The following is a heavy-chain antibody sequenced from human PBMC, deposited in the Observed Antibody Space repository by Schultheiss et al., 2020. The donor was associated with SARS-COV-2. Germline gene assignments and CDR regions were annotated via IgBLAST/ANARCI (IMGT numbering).Heavy chain of an antibody. CDR3: ARESGDPSAPPLYFFDY. D-gene: IGHD3-10*01. J-gene: IGHJ4*02. CDR2: ISAYNGKT. V-gene: IGHV1-18*01. Sequence: ASVKVSCKASGYTFSSYGISWVRQAPGQGLEWMGWISAYNGKTNYPQKLQGRVTMTTDTSTSTAYMDLRSLRSDDTAVYYCARESGDPSAPPLYFFDYWGQGTLVTGSS. CDR1: GYTFSSYG.